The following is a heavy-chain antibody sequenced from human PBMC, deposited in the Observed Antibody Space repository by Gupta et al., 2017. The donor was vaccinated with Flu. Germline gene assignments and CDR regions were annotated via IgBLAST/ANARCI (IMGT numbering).Heavy chain of an antibody. D-gene: IGHD3-10*01. V-gene: IGHV3-11*05. J-gene: IGHJ4*02. CDR1: GFTFSDYY. Sequence: QVQLVESGGGLVKPGGSLRLSCAASGFTFSDYYMSWIRQAPGKRLEWVSYISSSSSYTNYADSVKGRFTISRDNAKNSLYLQMNSLRAEDTAVYYCARPYGSGSYSPFDYWGQGTLVTVSS. CDR3: ARPYGSGSYSPFDY. CDR2: ISSSSSYT.